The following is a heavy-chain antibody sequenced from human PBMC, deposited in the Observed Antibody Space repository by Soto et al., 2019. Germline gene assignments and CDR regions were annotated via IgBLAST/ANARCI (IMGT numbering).Heavy chain of an antibody. Sequence: GGSLRLSCAASGFTLSDFSMHWVRQAPGKGLEWVAVIWYDGSNKYYADSVKGRFTISRDNSKNTLYLQMNSLRAEDTAVYYYARGDYYDISGPFSDAFDIWGQGTMVTVSS. CDR2: IWYDGSNK. J-gene: IGHJ3*02. CDR1: GFTLSDFS. CDR3: ARGDYYDISGPFSDAFDI. V-gene: IGHV3-33*08. D-gene: IGHD3-22*01.